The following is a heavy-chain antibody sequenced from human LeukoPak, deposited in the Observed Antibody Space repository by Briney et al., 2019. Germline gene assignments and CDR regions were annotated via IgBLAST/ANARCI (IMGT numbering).Heavy chain of an antibody. V-gene: IGHV3-7*01. CDR1: GFTFSSYW. J-gene: IGHJ4*02. Sequence: GGSLRLSCAASGFTFSSYWMSWVRQAPGKGLEWVANIKQDGSEKYYVDSVKGRFTISRDNAKNSLYLQMNSLRAEDTAVYYCARGIVGATYYFDYWGQGTLGTVSS. D-gene: IGHD1-26*01. CDR2: IKQDGSEK. CDR3: ARGIVGATYYFDY.